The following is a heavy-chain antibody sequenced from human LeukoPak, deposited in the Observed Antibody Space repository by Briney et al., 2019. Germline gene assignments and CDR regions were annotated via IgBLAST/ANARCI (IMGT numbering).Heavy chain of an antibody. Sequence: GGSLRLSCAASGFTVSSNCMSWVRQAPGKGLEWVSVIYSDGRTYYAESVKGRYTVSRDNSRNMVYLQMNSLRVEDTAVYYCAILPGYWGQGTLVTVSS. V-gene: IGHV3-53*01. CDR1: GFTVSSNC. CDR3: AILPGY. J-gene: IGHJ4*02. CDR2: IYSDGRT.